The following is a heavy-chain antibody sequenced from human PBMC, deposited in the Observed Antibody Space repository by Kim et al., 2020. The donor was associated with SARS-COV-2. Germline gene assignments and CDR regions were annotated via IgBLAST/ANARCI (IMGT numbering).Heavy chain of an antibody. D-gene: IGHD6-13*01. J-gene: IGHJ4*02. CDR2: VSAGGSST. CDR3: AKDRHISTWPYFYY. CDR1: GFTFSSYA. V-gene: IGHV3-23*01. Sequence: GGSLRLSCAASGFTFSSYAMSWVRQAPGKGLEWVSLVSAGGSSTYYADSVKGRFTISRDNSKNTLYLQMNSLRAEDTAVYYCAKDRHISTWPYFYYWGQGALVTVS.